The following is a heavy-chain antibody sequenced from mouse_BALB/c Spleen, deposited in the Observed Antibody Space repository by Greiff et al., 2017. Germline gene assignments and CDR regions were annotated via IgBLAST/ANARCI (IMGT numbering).Heavy chain of an antibody. Sequence: VKLMESGPGLVQPSQSLSITCTVSGFSLTSYGVHWVRQSPGKGLEWLGVIWSGGSTDYNAAFISRLSISKDNSKSQVFFKMNSLQANDTAIYYCARNRDGYYGFSYWGQGTLVTVSA. CDR3: ARNRDGYYGFSY. J-gene: IGHJ3*01. V-gene: IGHV2-2*02. CDR1: GFSLTSYG. CDR2: IWSGGST. D-gene: IGHD2-3*01.